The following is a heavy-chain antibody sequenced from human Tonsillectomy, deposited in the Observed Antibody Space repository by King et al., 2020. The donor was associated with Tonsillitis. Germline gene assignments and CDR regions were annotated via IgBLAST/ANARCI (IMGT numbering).Heavy chain of an antibody. V-gene: IGHV3-30*04. CDR2: ISSYDGSRQ. CDR1: GFTFSNYA. Sequence: VQLVESGGGVVQPGRSLRLSCAASGFTFSNYAMHWVRQAPGKGLEGVAVISSYDGSRQYYGDSVKGRFTISRDNSKNTLYLQMNSLRPEDTAVFYCARDLPHCSTANCYGHVFDYWGQGTLVTVSS. D-gene: IGHD2-2*01. J-gene: IGHJ4*02. CDR3: ARDLPHCSTANCYGHVFDY.